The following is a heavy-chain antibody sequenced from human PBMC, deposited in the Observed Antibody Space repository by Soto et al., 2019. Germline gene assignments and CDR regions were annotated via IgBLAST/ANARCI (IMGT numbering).Heavy chain of an antibody. CDR2: IYYSGST. CDR1: GGSISSYY. CDR3: ARQSVGPYGAGSYFDY. Sequence: QVQLQESGPGLVKPSETLSLTCTVSGGSISSYYWSWIRQPPGKGLEWIGYIYYSGSTNNNPSLKRRVTISVDASKNQFSLKLSSVTGADTAVYYCARQSVGPYGAGSYFDYWGQGTLVTVSS. D-gene: IGHD3-10*01. J-gene: IGHJ4*02. V-gene: IGHV4-59*08.